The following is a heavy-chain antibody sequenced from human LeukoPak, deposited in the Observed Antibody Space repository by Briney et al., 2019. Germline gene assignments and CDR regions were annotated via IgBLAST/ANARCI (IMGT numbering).Heavy chain of an antibody. D-gene: IGHD2-8*01. J-gene: IGHJ4*02. CDR3: ASFFCTSALCYYLDY. CDR1: GYTLTSNA. CDR2: INTNTGNP. V-gene: IGHV7-4-1*02. Sequence: ASVKVSCKASGYTLTSNALGWVRQAPGHGLEWMGWINTNTGNPTYAQGFTGRFVFSLDTSDNTAYLQISSLQAEDTAVYSCASFFCTSALCYYLDYWGQGTLVTVSS.